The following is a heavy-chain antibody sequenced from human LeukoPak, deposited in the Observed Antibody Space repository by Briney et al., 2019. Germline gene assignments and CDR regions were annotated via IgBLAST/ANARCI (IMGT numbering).Heavy chain of an antibody. CDR1: GYTFTSYG. D-gene: IGHD5-24*01. V-gene: IGHV1-18*01. J-gene: IGHJ4*02. CDR2: ISAYNGNT. Sequence: ASVKVSCKASGYTFTSYGISWVRQAPGQGLEWMGWISAYNGNTNYAQKLQGRGTMTTDTSTSTAYMELRSLRSDDTAVYYCARDRADGYTRISGFYWGQGTLVTVSS. CDR3: ARDRADGYTRISGFY.